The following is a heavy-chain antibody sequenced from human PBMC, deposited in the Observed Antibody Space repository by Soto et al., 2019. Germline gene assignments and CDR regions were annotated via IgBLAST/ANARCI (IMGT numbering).Heavy chain of an antibody. CDR3: ASRGSSWYSYYYYYRMDV. D-gene: IGHD6-13*01. V-gene: IGHV1-2*02. CDR1: GYTFTGYY. CDR2: INPNSGGT. Sequence: ASVKVSCKASGYTFTGYYMHWVRQAPGQGLEWMGWINPNSGGTNYAQKFQGRVTMTRDTSISTAYMELSRLRSDDTAVYYCASRGSSWYSYYYYYRMDVWGQGTTVTISS. J-gene: IGHJ6*02.